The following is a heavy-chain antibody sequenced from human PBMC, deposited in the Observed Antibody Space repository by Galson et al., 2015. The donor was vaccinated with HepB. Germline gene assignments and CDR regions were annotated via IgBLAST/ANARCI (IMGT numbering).Heavy chain of an antibody. J-gene: IGHJ4*02. CDR3: ARESTPYSYGYVVDY. Sequence: SLRLSCAASRFSFSAYAMHWIRQAPGKGLEYVSAISSNGVSTYYANSVKGRFTISRDNSKNTLYLQMGSLRAEDMAVYFCARESTPYSYGYVVDYWGQGTLVTVSS. D-gene: IGHD5-18*01. CDR2: ISSNGVST. V-gene: IGHV3-64*01. CDR1: RFSFSAYA.